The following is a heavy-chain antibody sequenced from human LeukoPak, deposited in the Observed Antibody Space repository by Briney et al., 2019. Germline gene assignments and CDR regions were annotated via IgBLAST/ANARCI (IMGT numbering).Heavy chain of an antibody. CDR3: TSYFTWGDILTGYYTGRGFDY. J-gene: IGHJ4*02. CDR2: IKSKTDGGTT. V-gene: IGHV3-15*01. CDR1: GFTFSNAW. Sequence: PGGSLRLSCAASGFTFSNAWMSWVRQAPGKGLEWVGRIKSKTDGGTTDYAAPVKGRFTVSRDDSKNTLYLQMNSLKTEDTAVYYCTSYFTWGDILTGYYTGRGFDYWGQGTLVTVSS. D-gene: IGHD3-9*01.